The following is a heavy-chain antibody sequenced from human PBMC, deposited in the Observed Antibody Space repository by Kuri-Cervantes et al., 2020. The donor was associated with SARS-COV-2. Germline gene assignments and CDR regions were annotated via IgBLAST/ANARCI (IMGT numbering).Heavy chain of an antibody. CDR2: IYSCGST. D-gene: IGHD3-10*01. CDR3: ARGGVGYYYYYGMDV. J-gene: IGHJ6*02. Sequence: GGSLRLSCAASGFTFSSNYMSWVRQAPGKGLEWVSVIYSCGSTYYADSVKGRFTISGDNSKNTLYLQMNSLRAEDTAVYYCARGGVGYYYYYGMDVWGQGTTVTVSS. CDR1: GFTFSSNY. V-gene: IGHV3-53*01.